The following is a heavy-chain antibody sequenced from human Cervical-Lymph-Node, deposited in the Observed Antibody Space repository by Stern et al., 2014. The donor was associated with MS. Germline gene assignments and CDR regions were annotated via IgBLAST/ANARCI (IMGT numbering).Heavy chain of an antibody. CDR3: ARGNYDVLTDNGGHGFDI. D-gene: IGHD3-9*01. V-gene: IGHV4-61*02. CDR2: IYSRGST. CDR1: GGSISSGNYY. J-gene: IGHJ3*02. Sequence: VQLVESGPGLVKPSQTLSLTCTVSGGSISSGNYYWSWLRQPAGEGLEWIGRIYSRGSTPYHPPLKSRVTLSAEPSTNQFFPRRSSGTAADTAVYYCARGNYDVLTDNGGHGFDIWGQGTMVTVSS.